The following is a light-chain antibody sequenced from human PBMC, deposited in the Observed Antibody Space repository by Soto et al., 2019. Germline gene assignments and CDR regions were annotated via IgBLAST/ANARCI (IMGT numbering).Light chain of an antibody. CDR2: DVS. CDR1: STEVGSYNY. CDR3: SSYTTRVTLGVR. Sequence: QSALTQPASVSGSPGQSITISCTGTSTEVGSYNYVCWFQQYPGKAPKLIIYDVSNRASGVSNRFSGSKSGTTASLTISGLQPEDEADYYCSSYTTRVTLGVRFGGGTKVTVL. J-gene: IGLJ2*01. V-gene: IGLV2-14*03.